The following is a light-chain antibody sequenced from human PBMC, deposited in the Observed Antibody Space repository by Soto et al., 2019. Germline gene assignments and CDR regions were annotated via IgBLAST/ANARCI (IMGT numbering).Light chain of an antibody. CDR1: QSVSSN. J-gene: IGKJ5*01. CDR2: GAS. Sequence: IVMTQSPATLSVSPGERATLSCRASQSVSSNLAWYQQKPGQAPRLLIYGASTRATGIPARFSGSGSGTEFTITISSLQSEDFAVYYCQEYNNWLITFGQGTGLETK. V-gene: IGKV3-15*01. CDR3: QEYNNWLIT.